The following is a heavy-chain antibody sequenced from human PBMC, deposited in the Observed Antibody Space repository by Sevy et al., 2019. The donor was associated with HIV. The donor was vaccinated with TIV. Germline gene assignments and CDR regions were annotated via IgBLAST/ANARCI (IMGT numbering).Heavy chain of an antibody. V-gene: IGHV3-7*01. CDR3: ARDYS. CDR2: IKQDGSEK. CDR1: GFIFSNFA. Sequence: GGSLRLSCTVSGFIFSNFAMHWVRQAPGKGLEWVATIKQDGSEKYYVDSVKGRFTISRDNAKNSVYLQMSSLRVEDTAMYYCARDYSWGQGTLVTVSS. J-gene: IGHJ4*02.